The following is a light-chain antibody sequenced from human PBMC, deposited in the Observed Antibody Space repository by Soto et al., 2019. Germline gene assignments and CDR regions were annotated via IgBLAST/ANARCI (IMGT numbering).Light chain of an antibody. J-gene: IGKJ1*01. V-gene: IGKV1-5*03. CDR1: QSISSW. CDR3: QQYNTYPRT. Sequence: DIQMTQSPSTLSASVGDRVTITCRASQSISSWLAWYQQKPGKAPNLLIYKASSLESGVSSRFSGSGSGTEFILTISSLQPDDFATYYCQQYNTYPRTFGQGTKVEIK. CDR2: KAS.